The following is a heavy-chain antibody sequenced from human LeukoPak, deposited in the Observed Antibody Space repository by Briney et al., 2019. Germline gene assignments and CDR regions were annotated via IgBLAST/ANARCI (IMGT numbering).Heavy chain of an antibody. CDR1: GFTFSDHY. D-gene: IGHD2-2*01. Sequence: GGSLRLSCAASGFTFSDHYMDWVRQAPGKGLEWVGRTRNKANSYTTEYAASVKGRFTISRDDSRNSLYLQMNSLKTEDTAVYYCATHIVVVPAAILPEYYYYGMDVWGRGTTVTVSS. V-gene: IGHV3-72*01. J-gene: IGHJ6*02. CDR2: TRNKANSYTT. CDR3: ATHIVVVPAAILPEYYYYGMDV.